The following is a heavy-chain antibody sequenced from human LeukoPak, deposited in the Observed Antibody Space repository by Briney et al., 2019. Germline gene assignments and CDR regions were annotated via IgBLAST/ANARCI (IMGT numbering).Heavy chain of an antibody. CDR1: GYTFSDYY. CDR2: INPKSGGT. Sequence: GASVKVSCTASGYTFSDYYIHWLRQAPGQGLEWMGWINPKSGGTNYAQYFQGRVTMTRDTSISTAYMELSRLRSDDTAVYYCARPHRGFSGAFDIWGQGTMVTVSS. V-gene: IGHV1-2*02. J-gene: IGHJ3*02. CDR3: ARPHRGFSGAFDI.